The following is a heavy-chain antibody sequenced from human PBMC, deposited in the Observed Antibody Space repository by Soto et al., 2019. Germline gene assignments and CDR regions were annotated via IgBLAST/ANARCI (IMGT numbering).Heavy chain of an antibody. CDR1: GYTFTGYY. J-gene: IGHJ5*02. Sequence: ASVKVSCKASGYTFTGYYMHWVRQAPGQGLEWMGWINPNSGGTNYAQKFQGWVTMTRDTSISTAHMELSRLRSDDTAVYYCARYISGSGDYCWFDPWGQGTLVTVSS. V-gene: IGHV1-2*04. D-gene: IGHD4-17*01. CDR3: ARYISGSGDYCWFDP. CDR2: INPNSGGT.